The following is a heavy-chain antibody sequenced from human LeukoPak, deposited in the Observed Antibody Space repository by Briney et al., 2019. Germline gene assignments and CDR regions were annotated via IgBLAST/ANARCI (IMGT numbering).Heavy chain of an antibody. CDR1: GFTFGDYA. Sequence: PGGSLRLSCTASGFTFGDYAMSWVRQAPGKGLEWVGFIRSKAYGGTTEYAASVKSRFTISRDDSKNTLYLQMNSLRAEDTAVYYCVNGDYDYWGQGTLVTVSS. CDR3: VNGDYDY. D-gene: IGHD4-17*01. J-gene: IGHJ4*02. CDR2: IRSKAYGGTT. V-gene: IGHV3-49*04.